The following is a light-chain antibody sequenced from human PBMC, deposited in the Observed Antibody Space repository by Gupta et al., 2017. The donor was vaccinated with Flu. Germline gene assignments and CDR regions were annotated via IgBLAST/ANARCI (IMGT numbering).Light chain of an antibody. CDR3: QQYNRWPPYT. V-gene: IGKV3-15*01. CDR1: RDINSD. J-gene: IGKJ3*01. CDR2: GAS. Sequence: EVVMTQSPDTLSVSPGERATLSCRASRDINSDLAWYQQKTGQTPRLLIHGASTRDTGIPARFSGSGFGTEYTLTISSLQSEDFAIYYCQQYNRWPPYTFGPGTTVEIK.